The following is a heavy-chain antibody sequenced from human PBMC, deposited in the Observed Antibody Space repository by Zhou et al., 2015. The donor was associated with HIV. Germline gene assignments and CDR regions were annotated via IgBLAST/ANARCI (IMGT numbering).Heavy chain of an antibody. J-gene: IGHJ1*01. Sequence: QVQLVQSGAEVKKPGASVRLSCKASGYTFTSYSLHWVRQAPGQGLEWMGIATTNGGGSGYAQKFQGRVTMTTDTSATTVYLELRSLRSEDTAVYYCSRPSSNGWDGHLQHWGQGTRVTVSS. D-gene: IGHD6-19*01. CDR1: GYTFTSYS. V-gene: IGHV1-46*01. CDR3: SRPSSNGWDGHLQH. CDR2: ATTNGGGS.